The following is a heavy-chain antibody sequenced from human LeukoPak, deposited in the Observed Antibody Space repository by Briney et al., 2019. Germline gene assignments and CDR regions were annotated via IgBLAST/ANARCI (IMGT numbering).Heavy chain of an antibody. Sequence: ASVKVSCKASGYTFTGYYMHWVRQAPGQGLEWMGRINPNSGGTNYAQKFQGRVTMTRDTSISTAYMELSRLRSDDTAVYYCAREKAAYYDSSGYQPLFYWGQGTLVTVSS. CDR3: AREKAAYYDSSGYQPLFY. J-gene: IGHJ4*02. V-gene: IGHV1-2*06. CDR2: INPNSGGT. CDR1: GYTFTGYY. D-gene: IGHD3-22*01.